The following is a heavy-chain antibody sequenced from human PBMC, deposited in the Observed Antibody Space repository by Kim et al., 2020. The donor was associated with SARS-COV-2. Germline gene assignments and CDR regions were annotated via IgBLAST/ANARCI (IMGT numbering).Heavy chain of an antibody. D-gene: IGHD2-2*01. CDR2: IIPILGIA. J-gene: IGHJ5*02. Sequence: SVKVSCKASGGTFSSYAISWVRQAPGQGLEWMGRIIPILGIANYAQKFQGRVTITADKSTSTAYMELSSLRSEDTAVYYCARGGYCSSTSCRPRDNWFDPWGQGTLVTVSS. CDR1: GGTFSSYA. CDR3: ARGGYCSSTSCRPRDNWFDP. V-gene: IGHV1-69*04.